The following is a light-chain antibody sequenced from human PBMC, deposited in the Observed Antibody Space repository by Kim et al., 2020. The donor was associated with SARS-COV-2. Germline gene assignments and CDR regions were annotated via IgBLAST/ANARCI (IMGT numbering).Light chain of an antibody. CDR2: GAS. J-gene: IGKJ1*01. V-gene: IGKV3-20*01. Sequence: VLTQSPGTVSLSPGDRVTLSCRASQSVTNNFLAWFQQKPGQVPRLLIYGASNRATGVPDTFSGSGSGTDFTLTIDRLEPEDFAVYYCQQYGGSSWTFGQGTKVDIK. CDR1: QSVTNNF. CDR3: QQYGGSSWT.